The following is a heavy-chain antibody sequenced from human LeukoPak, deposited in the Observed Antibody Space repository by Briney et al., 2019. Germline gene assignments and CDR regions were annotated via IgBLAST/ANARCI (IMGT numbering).Heavy chain of an antibody. CDR2: IGSGSTGI. V-gene: IGHV3-48*01. CDR3: TRELDY. J-gene: IGHJ4*02. CDR1: GFTFSSYS. Sequence: PGGSLRLSCVASGFTFSSYSMNWVRQAPGKGLEWVSYIGSGSTGIYYADSVKGRFTISRGDAKSSLYLQVNSLGADDTAVYYCTRELDYWGQGALVTVSS.